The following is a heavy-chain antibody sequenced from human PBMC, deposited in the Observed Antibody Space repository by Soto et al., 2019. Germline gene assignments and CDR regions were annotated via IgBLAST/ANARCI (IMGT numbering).Heavy chain of an antibody. V-gene: IGHV4-34*01. CDR1: GGSFSGYY. J-gene: IGHJ4*02. Sequence: LSLTCAVYGGSFSGYYWSWIRQPPGKGLEWIGEINHSGSTNYNPSLKSRVTISVDTSKNQFSLKLSSVTAADTAVYYCARGLSYVWGSYRFDYWGQGTLVTVSS. D-gene: IGHD3-16*02. CDR3: ARGLSYVWGSYRFDY. CDR2: INHSGST.